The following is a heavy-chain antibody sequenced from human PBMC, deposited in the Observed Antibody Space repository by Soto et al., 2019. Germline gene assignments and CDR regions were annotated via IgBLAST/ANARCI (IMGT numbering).Heavy chain of an antibody. Sequence: EVQLVESGGGLVHPGGSLKLSCAASGFPFNGSAMHWVRQASGKGLEWVGRIRGKTNKYATAYAAPLKGGFTSSRDDSKTTAYLQMMSLKTVDTAVYYCAGDSYYKMDVWGQWTAVTVSS. V-gene: IGHV3-73*02. CDR2: IRGKTNKYAT. J-gene: IGHJ6*01. CDR1: GFPFNGSA. CDR3: AGDSYYKMDV.